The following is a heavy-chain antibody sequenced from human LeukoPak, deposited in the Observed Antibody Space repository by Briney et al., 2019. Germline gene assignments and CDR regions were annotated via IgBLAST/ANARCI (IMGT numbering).Heavy chain of an antibody. D-gene: IGHD6-19*01. CDR3: ARSYTSGWYDVKY. CDR2: IIPIFGTA. CDR1: GGTFSNYA. J-gene: IGHJ4*02. V-gene: IGHV1-69*13. Sequence: SVKVSCKVSGGTFSNYAISWVRQAPGQGLNWLGGIIPIFGTANYAQKFQGRVAITADESTSIAYMEMSSLRSEDTAVYYCARSYTSGWYDVKYWGQGTLVTVSS.